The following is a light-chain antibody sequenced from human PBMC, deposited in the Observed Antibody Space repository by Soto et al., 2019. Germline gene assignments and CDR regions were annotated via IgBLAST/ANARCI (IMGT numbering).Light chain of an antibody. J-gene: IGLJ2*01. CDR1: RSNIGSYT. CDR2: SNY. Sequence: QSVLTQPPSASGTPGQRVTISCSGSRSNIGSYTVNWYQQLPGTSPKLLIYSNYQRPSGVPDRFSGSKSGTSASLAISGLRSEDEADYYCAAWDDSRKVLFGGGTKLTVL. CDR3: AAWDDSRKVL. V-gene: IGLV1-44*01.